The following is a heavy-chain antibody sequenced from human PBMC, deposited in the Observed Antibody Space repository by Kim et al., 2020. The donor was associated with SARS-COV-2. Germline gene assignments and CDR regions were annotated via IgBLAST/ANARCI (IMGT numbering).Heavy chain of an antibody. CDR2: ISYDGSNK. CDR3: ARDKTRLHLIAARGGTFDY. D-gene: IGHD6-13*01. Sequence: GGSLRLSCAASGFTFSSYAMHWVRQAPGKGLEWVAVISYDGSNKYYADSVKGRFTISRDNSKNTLYLQMNSLRAEDTAVYYCARDKTRLHLIAARGGTFDYWGQGTLVTVSS. V-gene: IGHV3-30*04. J-gene: IGHJ4*02. CDR1: GFTFSSYA.